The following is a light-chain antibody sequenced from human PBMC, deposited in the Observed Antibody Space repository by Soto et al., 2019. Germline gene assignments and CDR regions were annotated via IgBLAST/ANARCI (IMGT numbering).Light chain of an antibody. V-gene: IGKV1-5*03. CDR3: QHYNSYSEA. Sequence: DIQMTQSPSTLSGSVGDGVTITCRASQTISSWLAWYQQKPGKAPKRLIYKASTLKSGDPSRFSGSGSGTEFPLTISSQRPDDFATYYCQHYNSYSEAFGQGTKV. CDR1: QTISSW. J-gene: IGKJ1*01. CDR2: KAS.